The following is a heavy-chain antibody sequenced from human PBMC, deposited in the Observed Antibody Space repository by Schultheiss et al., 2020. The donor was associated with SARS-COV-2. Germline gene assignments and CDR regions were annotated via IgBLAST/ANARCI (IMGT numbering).Heavy chain of an antibody. CDR1: GFTFSSYW. D-gene: IGHD3-10*01. CDR3: ARWHAYYGSGSYYKLGVSYGMDV. V-gene: IGHV3-74*01. CDR2: INSDGSST. Sequence: GESLKISCAASGFTFSSYWMHWVRQAPGKGLVWVSRINSDGSSTSYADSVKGRFTISRDNAKNTLYLQMNSLRAEDTAVYYCARWHAYYGSGSYYKLGVSYGMDVWGQGTTVTVSS. J-gene: IGHJ6*02.